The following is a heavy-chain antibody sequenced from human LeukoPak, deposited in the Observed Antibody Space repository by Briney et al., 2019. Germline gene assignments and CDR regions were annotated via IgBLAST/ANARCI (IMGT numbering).Heavy chain of an antibody. CDR1: GYTFTGYY. V-gene: IGHV1-2*02. CDR2: INPNSGGT. J-gene: IGHJ4*02. Sequence: ASVKVSCKASGYTFTGYYMHWVRQAPGQGLEWMGWINPNSGGTNYAQKFQGRVTMTRDTSISTAYMVLSRLRSDDTAVYYCAREVFGVVIIDPYFDYWGQGTLVTVSS. CDR3: AREVFGVVIIDPYFDY. D-gene: IGHD3-3*01.